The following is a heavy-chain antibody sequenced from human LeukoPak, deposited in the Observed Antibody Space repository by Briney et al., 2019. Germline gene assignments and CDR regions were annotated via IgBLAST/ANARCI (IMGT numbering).Heavy chain of an antibody. J-gene: IGHJ4*02. V-gene: IGHV3-30-3*01. Sequence: PGGSLRLSCAASGFTFSSYAMHWVRQAPGKGPEWVAVISYDGSNKYYADSVKGRFTISRDNSKNTLYLQMNSLRAEDTAVYYCARAIMVYAGEYYFDYWGQGTLVTVSS. CDR1: GFTFSSYA. CDR3: ARAIMVYAGEYYFDY. CDR2: ISYDGSNK. D-gene: IGHD2-8*01.